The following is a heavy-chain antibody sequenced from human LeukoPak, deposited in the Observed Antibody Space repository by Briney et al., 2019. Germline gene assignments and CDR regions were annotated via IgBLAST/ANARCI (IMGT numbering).Heavy chain of an antibody. D-gene: IGHD3-22*01. CDR3: ARVLEQYYYDSSGYDQAFDY. V-gene: IGHV4-34*01. Sequence: SETLSLTCAVYGGSFSGYYWGWIRQPPGKGLEWIGEINHSGSTNYNPSLKSRVTISVDTSKNQFSLKLSSVTAADTAVYYCARVLEQYYYDSSGYDQAFDYWGQGTLVTVSS. CDR1: GGSFSGYY. J-gene: IGHJ4*02. CDR2: INHSGST.